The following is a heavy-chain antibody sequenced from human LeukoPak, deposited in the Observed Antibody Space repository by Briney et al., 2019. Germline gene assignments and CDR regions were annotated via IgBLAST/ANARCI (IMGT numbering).Heavy chain of an antibody. CDR1: GFTFSDYG. CDR2: IVYDGRNK. Sequence: GRSLRLSCAASGFTFSDYGMHWVRQAPGKGLEWVAVIVYDGRNKYYADSVTGRFTISRDNSKNTLDLQMDSLRAEDTAVYYCAKDGLPDYGMDVWGQGTTVTVSS. CDR3: AKDGLPDYGMDV. J-gene: IGHJ6*02. D-gene: IGHD3-16*01. V-gene: IGHV3-30*18.